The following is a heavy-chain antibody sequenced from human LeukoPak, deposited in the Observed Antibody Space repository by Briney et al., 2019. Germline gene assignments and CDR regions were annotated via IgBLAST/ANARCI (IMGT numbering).Heavy chain of an antibody. CDR1: GGSISSSSYY. J-gene: IGHJ3*02. D-gene: IGHD3-3*01. Sequence: KPSQTLSLTCTVSGGSISSSSYYWGWIRQPPGKGLEWIGSIYYSGSTYYNPSLKSRVTISVDTSKNQFSLKLSSVTAADTAVYYCASWTIFGVVIMEGGDAFDIWGQGTMVTVSS. V-gene: IGHV4-39*01. CDR3: ASWTIFGVVIMEGGDAFDI. CDR2: IYYSGST.